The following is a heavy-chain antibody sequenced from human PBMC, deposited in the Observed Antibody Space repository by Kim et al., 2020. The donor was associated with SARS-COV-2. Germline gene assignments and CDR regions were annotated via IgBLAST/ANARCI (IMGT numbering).Heavy chain of an antibody. D-gene: IGHD3-22*01. V-gene: IGHV3-48*02. Sequence: GGSLRLSCAASGFTFSSYSMNWVRQAPGKGLEWVSYISSSSSTIYYADSVKGRFTISRDNAKNSLYLQMNSLRDEDTAVYYCARGPHYYDSSGYFWFDPWGQGTLVTVSS. CDR2: ISSSSSTI. J-gene: IGHJ5*02. CDR1: GFTFSSYS. CDR3: ARGPHYYDSSGYFWFDP.